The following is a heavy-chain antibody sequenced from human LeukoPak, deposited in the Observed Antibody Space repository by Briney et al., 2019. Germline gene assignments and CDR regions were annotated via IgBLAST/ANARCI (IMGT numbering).Heavy chain of an antibody. J-gene: IGHJ4*02. D-gene: IGHD3-22*01. CDR2: INSDGSST. CDR3: IRSVYDGSGYYRVLEY. CDR1: GFTFSNYW. V-gene: IGHV3-74*01. Sequence: GGSLRLSCAASGFTFSNYWMHWVRQAPGKGLVWVSRINSDGSSTNYADSVKGRLTISRDNAKNTLYLHMNSLRAEDTAVYYCIRSVYDGSGYYRVLEYWGQGTLVTVSS.